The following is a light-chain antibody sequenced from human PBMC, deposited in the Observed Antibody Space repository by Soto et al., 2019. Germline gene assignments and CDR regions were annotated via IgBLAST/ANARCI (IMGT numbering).Light chain of an antibody. V-gene: IGKV3-20*01. CDR3: QQYGSSQYT. CDR1: QSVSSSY. Sequence: EIVLTQSPGTLPLSPGERATLSCRASQSVSSSYLAWYQQKPGQAPRLLIYGASSRATGIPDRFSGSGTGTDFTLTISRLEPADFAVYYCQQYGSSQYTFGQGTKLEIK. CDR2: GAS. J-gene: IGKJ2*01.